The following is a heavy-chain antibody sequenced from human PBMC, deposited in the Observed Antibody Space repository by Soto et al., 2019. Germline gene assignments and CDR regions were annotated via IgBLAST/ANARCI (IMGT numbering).Heavy chain of an antibody. Sequence: EVQLLESGGDLVQPGGSLRLSCAASGFSFNNYAMSWVRQAPGKGLEWVSALSGNGGTTYYADPVKGRFTISRDNSKNTLYLQMNSLRVEDTALYYCAKEPLAQASGWYADFWGQGTLVTVSS. CDR2: LSGNGGTT. V-gene: IGHV3-23*01. D-gene: IGHD6-19*01. CDR3: AKEPLAQASGWYADF. CDR1: GFSFNNYA. J-gene: IGHJ4*02.